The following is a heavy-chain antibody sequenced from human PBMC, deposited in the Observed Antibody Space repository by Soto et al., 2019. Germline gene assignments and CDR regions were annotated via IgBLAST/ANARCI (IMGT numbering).Heavy chain of an antibody. D-gene: IGHD3-10*01. CDR1: GGSITSGDYY. CDR2: IYYSGST. J-gene: IGHJ4*02. Sequence: TLSLTCTFSGGSITSGDYYWSWILQPPGKGLEWIGYIYYSGSTYYNPSLKSRVTISVDTSKNQFSLKLSSVTAADTAVYYCARGRSPYDPVGYWGQGTLVTVSS. V-gene: IGHV4-30-4*01. CDR3: ARGRSPYDPVGY.